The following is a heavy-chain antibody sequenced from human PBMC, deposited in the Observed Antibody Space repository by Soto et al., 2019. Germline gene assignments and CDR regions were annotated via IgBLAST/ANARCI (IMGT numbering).Heavy chain of an antibody. Sequence: SETLSLTCVVYGGSFSGYYWSWIRQSPGKGLEWIGGINHRGSTNYNPSLESRVTISVDTSKNQFSLKLPSVTAADTAMYYCARDGFCTSTTCRVGNWFDPWGQGVPVTVSS. CDR3: ARDGFCTSTTCRVGNWFDP. J-gene: IGHJ5*02. CDR1: GGSFSGYY. CDR2: INHRGST. V-gene: IGHV4-34*01. D-gene: IGHD2-2*01.